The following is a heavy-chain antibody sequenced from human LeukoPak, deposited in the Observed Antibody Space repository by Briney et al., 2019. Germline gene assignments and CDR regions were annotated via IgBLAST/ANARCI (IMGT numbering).Heavy chain of an antibody. CDR2: ISYDGSNK. Sequence: QSGGSLRLSCAASGFTFSSYEMNWVRQAPGKGLEWVEVISYDGSNKYYADSVKGRFTVSRDNSKNTLYLQMNSLRAEDTAVYYCAKDRHSPWLYFDLWGRGTLVTVSS. D-gene: IGHD3-9*01. J-gene: IGHJ2*01. CDR1: GFTFSSYE. V-gene: IGHV3-30*18. CDR3: AKDRHSPWLYFDL.